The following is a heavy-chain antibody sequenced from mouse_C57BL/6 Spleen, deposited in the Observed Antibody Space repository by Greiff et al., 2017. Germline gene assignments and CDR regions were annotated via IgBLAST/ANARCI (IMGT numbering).Heavy chain of an antibody. D-gene: IGHD1-1*01. Sequence: VQVVESGAELVKPGASVKLSCKASGYTFTEYTIHWVKQRSGQGLEWIGWFYPGSGSIKYNEKFKDKATLTADKSSSTVYMELSRLTSEDSAVYFCARHAYYYGSGGWYFDVWGTGTTVTVSS. J-gene: IGHJ1*03. V-gene: IGHV1-62-2*01. CDR2: FYPGSGSI. CDR3: ARHAYYYGSGGWYFDV. CDR1: GYTFTEYT.